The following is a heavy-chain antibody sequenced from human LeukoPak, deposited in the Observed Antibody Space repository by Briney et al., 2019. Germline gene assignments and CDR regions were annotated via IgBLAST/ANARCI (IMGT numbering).Heavy chain of an antibody. CDR1: GFTFSSYA. Sequence: GRSLRLSCAASGFTFSSYAMSWVRQAPGKGLGWVSDISGSGDNTYYADSVKGRFTISRDNSKNTLYLQMNSLRDEDTAVYYCAKARIPSGNGYYSDWGQGTLVTVSS. CDR2: ISGSGDNT. D-gene: IGHD3-22*01. J-gene: IGHJ4*02. V-gene: IGHV3-23*01. CDR3: AKARIPSGNGYYSD.